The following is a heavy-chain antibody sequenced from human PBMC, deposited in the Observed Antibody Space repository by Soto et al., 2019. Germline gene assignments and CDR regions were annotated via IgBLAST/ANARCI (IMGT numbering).Heavy chain of an antibody. CDR1: GYTFSDYY. Sequence: GSLRLSCAASGYTFSDYYMSWIRQAPGKGLEWISFIDTSGTKIYYADSVKGRFTITRDNAKNSLYLEMNSLRDEDTAVYYCASHYDMWSGYLSPVDYWGQGTLVTVSS. V-gene: IGHV3-11*01. J-gene: IGHJ4*02. CDR3: ASHYDMWSGYLSPVDY. D-gene: IGHD3-3*01. CDR2: IDTSGTKI.